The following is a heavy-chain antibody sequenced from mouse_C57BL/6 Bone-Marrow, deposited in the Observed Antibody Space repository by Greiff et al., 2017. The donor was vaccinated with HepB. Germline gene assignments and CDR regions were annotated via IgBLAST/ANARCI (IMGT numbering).Heavy chain of an antibody. CDR3: VRQRYYYGSSSWYFDY. J-gene: IGHJ2*01. D-gene: IGHD1-1*01. V-gene: IGHV10-1*01. Sequence: EVKLVESGGGLVQPKGSLKLSCAASGFSFNTYAMNWVRQAPGKGLEWVARIRSKSNNYATYYADSVKDRFTISRDDSESMLYLQMNNLKTEDTAMYYCVRQRYYYGSSSWYFDYWGQGTTLTVSS. CDR2: IRSKSNNYAT. CDR1: GFSFNTYA.